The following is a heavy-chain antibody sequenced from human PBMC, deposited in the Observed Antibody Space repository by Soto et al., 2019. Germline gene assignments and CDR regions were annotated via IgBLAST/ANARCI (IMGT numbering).Heavy chain of an antibody. CDR2: IHPGYSDI. V-gene: IGHV5-51*01. CDR3: ARHTNGYNPLEY. Sequence: PGESLQISCEGSGYDFNTYWIGCVRQMPGKGLEWMGIIHPGYSDIRYSPSFQGQVTISADTSINTAHLQWSSLKASDTAMYYCARHTNGYNPLEYWGEGTLVTVSS. D-gene: IGHD5-12*01. J-gene: IGHJ4*02. CDR1: GYDFNTYW.